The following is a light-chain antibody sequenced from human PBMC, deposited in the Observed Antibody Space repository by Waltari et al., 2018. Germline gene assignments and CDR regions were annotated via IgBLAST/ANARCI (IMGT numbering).Light chain of an antibody. V-gene: IGLV2-23*01. CDR1: SNDIVNYDL. CDR3: FSFVAANSFV. Sequence: QSALTQPASVSGSPGQSITLSCTGTSNDIVNYDLLSWYQQRPGEAPKLLRYGATKRPSGVSNRFSGSKSGKTASLTISGLQTEDEADYYCFSFVAANSFVFGPGTKVTVL. J-gene: IGLJ1*01. CDR2: GAT.